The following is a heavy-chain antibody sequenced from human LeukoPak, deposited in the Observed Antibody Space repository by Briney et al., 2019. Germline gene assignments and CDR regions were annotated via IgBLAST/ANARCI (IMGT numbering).Heavy chain of an antibody. CDR1: GGSISSGGYY. D-gene: IGHD3-9*01. CDR3: ARGSPTIFSDY. V-gene: IGHV4-31*03. Sequence: SQTLSLTCTVSGGSISSGGYYWSWIRQHPGKGLEWIGYIYYSGSTYYNPSLKSRVTISVDTSKNHSSLKLSSVTAADTAVYYCARGSPTIFSDYWGQGTLVTVSS. CDR2: IYYSGST. J-gene: IGHJ4*02.